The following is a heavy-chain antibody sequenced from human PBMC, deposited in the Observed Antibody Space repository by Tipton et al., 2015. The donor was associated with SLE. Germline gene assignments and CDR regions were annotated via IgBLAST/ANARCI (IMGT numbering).Heavy chain of an antibody. V-gene: IGHV4-61*02. D-gene: IGHD6-13*01. CDR1: GGSISSGSYY. CDR3: ARDSRGDSSSWYDAWFDP. CDR2: IYHSGST. J-gene: IGHJ5*02. Sequence: TLSLTCTVSGGSISSGSYYWSWIRQPAGKGLEWIGSIYHSGSTYYNPSLKSRVTISVDTSKNQFSLKLSSVTAADTAVYYCARDSRGDSSSWYDAWFDPWGQGTLVTVSS.